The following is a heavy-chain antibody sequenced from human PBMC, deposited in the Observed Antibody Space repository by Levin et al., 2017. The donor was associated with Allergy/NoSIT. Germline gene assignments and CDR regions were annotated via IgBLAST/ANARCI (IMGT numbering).Heavy chain of an antibody. J-gene: IGHJ4*02. CDR3: TTYSSSWYYFDY. V-gene: IGHV3-15*01. CDR1: GITFNNAW. D-gene: IGHD6-13*01. Sequence: GGSLRLSCAASGITFNNAWMSWARQAPGKGLEWVGRIKSKSDGGTTDYAAPVKGRFIISRDDSKNTLYLQMKSLKTEDTAVYYCTTYSSSWYYFDYWGQGALVAVSS. CDR2: IKSKSDGGTT.